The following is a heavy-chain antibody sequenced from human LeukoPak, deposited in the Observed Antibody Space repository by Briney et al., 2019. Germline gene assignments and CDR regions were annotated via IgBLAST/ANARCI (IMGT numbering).Heavy chain of an antibody. V-gene: IGHV3-7*01. Sequence: GGSLRLSCAASGFTFSSYWMSWVRQAPGKGLEWVANIKQDGSEKYYVDSVKARFTISRDNAKNSLYLQMNSLRAEDTAVYYCARVGGSGGYPFDYWGQGTLVTVSS. CDR1: GFTFSSYW. J-gene: IGHJ4*02. CDR2: IKQDGSEK. D-gene: IGHD3-16*01. CDR3: ARVGGSGGYPFDY.